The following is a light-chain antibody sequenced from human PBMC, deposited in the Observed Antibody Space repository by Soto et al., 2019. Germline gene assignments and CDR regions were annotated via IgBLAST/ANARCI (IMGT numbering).Light chain of an antibody. J-gene: IGKJ1*01. CDR2: DAS. CDR1: QSVSSTY. CDR3: QQRSNWLWT. V-gene: IGKV3D-20*02. Sequence: EIVLSQSPGTLSLSPGERATLSCRASQSVSSTYLIWYQQKPGQAPRLLIYDASNRATGIPARFSGSGSGTDFTLTISSLEPEDFAVYYCQQRSNWLWTFGQGTKVDIK.